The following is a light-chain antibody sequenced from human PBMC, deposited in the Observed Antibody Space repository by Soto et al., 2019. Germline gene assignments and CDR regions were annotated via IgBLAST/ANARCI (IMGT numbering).Light chain of an antibody. Sequence: ESVLTQSPGTLSLSPGERATLSCRASQSVSSSYLAWYQQKPGQAPRLLIYGASSRATGIPDRFSGSGSGTDFTLTVSSLQPEDFATYYCHQSYDIPTFGQGTRLEIK. V-gene: IGKV3-20*01. CDR2: GAS. J-gene: IGKJ5*01. CDR3: HQSYDIPT. CDR1: QSVSSSY.